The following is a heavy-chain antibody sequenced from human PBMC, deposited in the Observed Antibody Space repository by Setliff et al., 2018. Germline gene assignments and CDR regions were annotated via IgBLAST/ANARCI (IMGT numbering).Heavy chain of an antibody. CDR3: ARGRNIAARLLDS. J-gene: IGHJ4*02. CDR1: GETFSDYY. Sequence: SETLSLTCAAYGETFSDYYWTWIRQPPGKGLEWIGEINHRGSTNYNPSLKSRVTISIDTSKDQFSLKLISMSAADTAVYYCARGRNIAARLLDSWGQGTLVTVSS. CDR2: INHRGST. D-gene: IGHD6-6*01. V-gene: IGHV4-34*01.